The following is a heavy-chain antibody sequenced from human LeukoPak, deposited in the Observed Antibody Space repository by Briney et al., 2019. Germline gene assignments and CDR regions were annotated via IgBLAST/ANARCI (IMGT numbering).Heavy chain of an antibody. V-gene: IGHV1-2*06. CDR3: ARDLSSSTLDYYYYYYMDV. D-gene: IGHD2-15*01. Sequence: ASVKVSCKASGYTFTGYYMHWVRQAPGQGLEWMGRISPNSGGTNYAQKFQGRVTMTRDTSISTAYMELSRLRSDDTAVYYCARDLSSSTLDYYYYYYMDVWGKGTTVTISS. CDR1: GYTFTGYY. CDR2: ISPNSGGT. J-gene: IGHJ6*03.